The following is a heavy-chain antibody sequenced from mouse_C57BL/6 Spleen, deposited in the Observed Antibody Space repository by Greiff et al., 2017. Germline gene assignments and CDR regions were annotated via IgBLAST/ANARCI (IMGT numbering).Heavy chain of an antibody. CDR3: ARERYDGYYVFDY. J-gene: IGHJ2*01. CDR1: GYSITSGYY. Sequence: EVQLVESGPGLVKPSQSLSLTCSVTGYSITSGYYWNWIRQFPGNKLEWMGYISYDGSNNYNPSLKNRISITRDTSKNQFFLKLNSVTTEDTATYYCARERYDGYYVFDYWGQGTTLTVSS. D-gene: IGHD2-3*01. V-gene: IGHV3-6*01. CDR2: ISYDGSN.